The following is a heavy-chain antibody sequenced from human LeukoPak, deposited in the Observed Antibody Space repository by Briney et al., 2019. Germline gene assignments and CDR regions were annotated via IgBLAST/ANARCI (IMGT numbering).Heavy chain of an antibody. CDR2: IIPILGIA. J-gene: IGHJ1*01. V-gene: IGHV1-69*04. CDR3: ASLSSGSAEYFQH. Sequence: SVTVSCKASGGTFSRYAISWVRQAPGQGLEWMGRIIPILGIANYAQKFQGRVTITADKSTSTAYMELSSLRSEDTAVYYCASLSSGSAEYFQHWGQGTLVTVSS. CDR1: GGTFSRYA. D-gene: IGHD3-22*01.